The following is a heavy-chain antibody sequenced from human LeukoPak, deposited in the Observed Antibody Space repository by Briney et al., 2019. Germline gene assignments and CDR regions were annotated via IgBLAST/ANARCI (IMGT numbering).Heavy chain of an antibody. CDR1: GFTFSSYA. V-gene: IGHV3-23*01. J-gene: IGHJ3*02. Sequence: PGGSLRLSCAASGFTFSSYAMTWVRQAPGKGPEWVSDISGSGGNTYYADSVKGRFTISRDNYKNTLYLQMNSLRAEDTAVYYCAKLTMIVAVMDAFDMWGQGTMVTVSS. D-gene: IGHD3-22*01. CDR2: ISGSGGNT. CDR3: AKLTMIVAVMDAFDM.